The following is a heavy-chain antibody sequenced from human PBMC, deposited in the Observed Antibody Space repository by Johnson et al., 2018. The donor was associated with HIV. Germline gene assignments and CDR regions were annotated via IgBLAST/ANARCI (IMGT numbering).Heavy chain of an antibody. CDR1: GFTFSNAW. CDR3: ATGHSSGWYRDAFDI. CDR2: INWNGGST. J-gene: IGHJ3*02. Sequence: VQLVESGGGLVKPGGSLRLSCAASGFTFSNAWMSWVRQAPGKGLEWVSGINWNGGSTGYADSVKGRFTISRDNSKNTLYIQMNSLRAEDTAVYYCATGHSSGWYRDAFDIWGQGTMVTVSS. D-gene: IGHD6-19*01. V-gene: IGHV3-20*04.